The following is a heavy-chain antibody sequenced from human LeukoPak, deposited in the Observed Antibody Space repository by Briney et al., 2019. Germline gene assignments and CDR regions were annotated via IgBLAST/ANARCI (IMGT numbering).Heavy chain of an antibody. D-gene: IGHD5-12*01. J-gene: IGHJ3*02. CDR3: ARTDAADVDIVATLGGAFDI. Sequence: PSETLSLTCTVSGGSISSYYWSWIRQPPGKGLEWIGYIYYSGSTNYNPSLKSRVTISVDTSKNQFSLKLSSVTAADTAVYYCARTDAADVDIVATLGGAFDIWGQGTMVTVSS. CDR1: GGSISSYY. V-gene: IGHV4-59*12. CDR2: IYYSGST.